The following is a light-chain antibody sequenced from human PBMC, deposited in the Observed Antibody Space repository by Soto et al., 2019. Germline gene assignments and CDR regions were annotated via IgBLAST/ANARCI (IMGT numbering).Light chain of an antibody. Sequence: QSVLTQPPSASGTPGQRVTISCSGGSSNIGRDYVYWFQQLPGTAPKLLIYTNNQRPSGVPDRFSGSKSGTSASLAISGLRSEDEADYCCAAWDDSLSAWVVGGGTKLTVL. V-gene: IGLV1-47*02. CDR1: SSNIGRDY. CDR3: AAWDDSLSAWV. CDR2: TNN. J-gene: IGLJ3*02.